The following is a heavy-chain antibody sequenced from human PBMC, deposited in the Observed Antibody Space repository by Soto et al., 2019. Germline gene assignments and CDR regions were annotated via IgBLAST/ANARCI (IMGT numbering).Heavy chain of an antibody. D-gene: IGHD3-3*01. CDR3: AKDNRFLQWLQLFDY. CDR1: GFTFSSYA. CDR2: ISGSGGST. V-gene: IGHV3-23*01. Sequence: GSLRLSCAASGFTFSSYAMSWVRQAPGKGLEWVSAISGSGGSTYYADSVKGRFTISRDNSKNTLYLQMNSLRAEDTAVYYCAKDNRFLQWLQLFDYWGQGTLVTVSS. J-gene: IGHJ4*02.